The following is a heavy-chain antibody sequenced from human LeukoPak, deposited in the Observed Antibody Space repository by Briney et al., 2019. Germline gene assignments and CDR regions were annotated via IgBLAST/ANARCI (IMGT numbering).Heavy chain of an antibody. CDR3: ASGPYCGGDCFDAFDI. D-gene: IGHD2-21*02. CDR2: IIPILGIA. J-gene: IGHJ3*02. CDR1: GGTFSSYA. Sequence: SVKVSCKASGGTFSSYAISWVRQAPGQGLEWMGRIIPILGIANYAQKFQGRVTVTADKSTSTAYMELSSLRSEDTAVYYCASGPYCGGDCFDAFDIWGQGTMVTVSS. V-gene: IGHV1-69*04.